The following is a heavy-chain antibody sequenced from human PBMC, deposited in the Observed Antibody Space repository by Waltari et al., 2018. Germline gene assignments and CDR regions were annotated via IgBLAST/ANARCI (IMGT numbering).Heavy chain of an antibody. J-gene: IGHJ3*02. CDR3: AKPCFLGYSSGWSEDAFDI. D-gene: IGHD6-19*01. CDR2: IWYDGSNK. V-gene: IGHV3-30*18. CDR1: GFTFSSYG. Sequence: QVQLVESGGGVVQPGRSLRLSCAASGFTFSSYGMHWVRQAPGKGLEWVAVIWYDGSNKYYADSVKGRFTISRDNSKNTLYLQMNSLRAEDTAMYYCAKPCFLGYSSGWSEDAFDIWGQGTMVTVSS.